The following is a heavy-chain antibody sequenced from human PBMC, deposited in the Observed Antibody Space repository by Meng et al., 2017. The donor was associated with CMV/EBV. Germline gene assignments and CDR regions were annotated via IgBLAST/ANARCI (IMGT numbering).Heavy chain of an antibody. D-gene: IGHD3-3*01. V-gene: IGHV1-69*10. J-gene: IGHJ6*02. Sequence: SVKVSCKASGGTFSSYAISWVRQAPGQGLEWMGGIIPILGIANYAQKFQGRVTITADKSTSTAYMELNSLRSEDTAVYYCARVPNITIWDYYYGMDVWGQGTTVTVSS. CDR1: GGTFSSYA. CDR3: ARVPNITIWDYYYGMDV. CDR2: IIPILGIA.